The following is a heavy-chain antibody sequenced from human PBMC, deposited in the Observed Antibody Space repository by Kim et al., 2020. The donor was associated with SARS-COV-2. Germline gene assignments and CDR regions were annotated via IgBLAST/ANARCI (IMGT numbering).Heavy chain of an antibody. V-gene: IGHV4-39*07. J-gene: IGHJ6*02. CDR1: GGSISSSSYY. Sequence: SETLSLTYTVSGGSISSSSYYWGWIRQPPGKGLEWIGSIYYSGSTYYNPSLKSRVTISVDTSKNQFSLKLSSVTAADTAVYYCARDYGGRSRYGMDVWGQGTTVTVSS. D-gene: IGHD4-17*01. CDR2: IYYSGST. CDR3: ARDYGGRSRYGMDV.